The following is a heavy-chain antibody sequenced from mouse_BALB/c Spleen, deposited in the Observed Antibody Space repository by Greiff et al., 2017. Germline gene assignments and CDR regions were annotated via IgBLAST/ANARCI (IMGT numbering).Heavy chain of an antibody. J-gene: IGHJ3*01. CDR1: GFTFSSFG. V-gene: IGHV5-17*02. D-gene: IGHD1-2*01. Sequence: EVKLVESGGGLVQPGGSRKLSCAASGFTFSSFGMHWVRQAPEKGLEWVAYISSGSSTIYYADTVKGRFTISRDNPKNTLFLQMTSLRSEDTAMYYCARGITTAQGGFAYWGQGTLVTVSA. CDR2: ISSGSSTI. CDR3: ARGITTAQGGFAY.